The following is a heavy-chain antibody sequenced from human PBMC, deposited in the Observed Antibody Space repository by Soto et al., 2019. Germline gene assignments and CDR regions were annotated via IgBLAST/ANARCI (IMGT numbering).Heavy chain of an antibody. CDR3: TRASAFCGDTRYPVDY. D-gene: IGHD2-21*01. CDR2: INTDGSST. J-gene: IGHJ4*02. Sequence: DVQLVESGGGLVQPGGSLRLSCAASGFTFSSYWMYWVRHAPGKGLVWLSRINTDGSSTGYADSVKGRFTISRDNAQNTLYLQMNSLRVHDTAVYYCTRASAFCGDTRYPVDYWGQGTLVTVSS. CDR1: GFTFSSYW. V-gene: IGHV3-74*01.